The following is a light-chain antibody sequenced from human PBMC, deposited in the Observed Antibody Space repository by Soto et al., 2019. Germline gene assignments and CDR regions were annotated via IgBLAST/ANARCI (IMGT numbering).Light chain of an antibody. V-gene: IGKV3D-20*02. J-gene: IGKJ4*01. CDR3: QQRSNWPPGLT. CDR2: GVS. Sequence: EIVLTQSPGTLSLSPGERATLSCRASQSVNTKYLAWYQQKPGQAPRLLISGVSSRATGIPDRFSGSGSGTDFILTISSLEPEDFAVYYCQQRSNWPPGLTFGGGTKVEIK. CDR1: QSVNTKY.